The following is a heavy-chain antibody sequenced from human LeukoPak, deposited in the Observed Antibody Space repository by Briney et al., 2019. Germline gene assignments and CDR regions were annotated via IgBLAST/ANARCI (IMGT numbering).Heavy chain of an antibody. J-gene: IGHJ4*02. CDR3: ARVRYCTSTSCPDFDC. V-gene: IGHV1-2*02. D-gene: IGHD2-2*01. CDR2: INPNSGGT. Sequence: GASVKVSRKASGYTFTGYYMHWVRQAPGQGLEWMGWINPNSGGTNYAQKFQGRVTMTRDTSTSTVYMELSSLRSEDTAVYSCARVRYCTSTSCPDFDCWGQGTLVTVSS. CDR1: GYTFTGYY.